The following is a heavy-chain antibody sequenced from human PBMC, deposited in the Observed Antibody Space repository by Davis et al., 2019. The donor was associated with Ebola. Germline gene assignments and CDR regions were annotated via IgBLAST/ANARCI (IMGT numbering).Heavy chain of an antibody. J-gene: IGHJ4*02. Sequence: GSLRLSCTVSGGSISSYYWSWIRQPPGKGLEWIGYIYYSGSTNYNPSLKSRVTISVDTSKNQFSLKLSSVTAADTAVYYCARESASVLDYWGQGTLVTVSS. V-gene: IGHV4-59*01. CDR1: GGSISSYY. D-gene: IGHD1-1*01. CDR3: ARESASVLDY. CDR2: IYYSGST.